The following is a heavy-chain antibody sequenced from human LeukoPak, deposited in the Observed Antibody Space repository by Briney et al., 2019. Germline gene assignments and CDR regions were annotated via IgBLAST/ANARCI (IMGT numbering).Heavy chain of an antibody. V-gene: IGHV1-2*02. CDR1: VYTLTGYY. Sequence: ASVKVSCKASVYTLTGYYMHWVRQAPGQGLEWMGWTNPHTGGTNYAQKFQGRVAMTRGTSISTAYMELGGLTSDDTAVYYCARPYCSGGSCHDYFDYWGQGTLVTVSS. J-gene: IGHJ4*02. CDR3: ARPYCSGGSCHDYFDY. D-gene: IGHD2-15*01. CDR2: TNPHTGGT.